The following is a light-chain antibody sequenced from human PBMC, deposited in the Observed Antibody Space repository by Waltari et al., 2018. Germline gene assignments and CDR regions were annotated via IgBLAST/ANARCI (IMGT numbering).Light chain of an antibody. V-gene: IGKV1-33*01. CDR1: QGISNN. CDR3: QQYDNLPLT. Sequence: DIQMTQSPSSLSASVGHRVTITCQASQGISNNLNWYQQKPGKAPKPLIYDVSNLERGVPSRFSGSGSGTDFTVTISSLQPEDIATYYCQQYDNLPLTFGGGTKVEIK. CDR2: DVS. J-gene: IGKJ4*01.